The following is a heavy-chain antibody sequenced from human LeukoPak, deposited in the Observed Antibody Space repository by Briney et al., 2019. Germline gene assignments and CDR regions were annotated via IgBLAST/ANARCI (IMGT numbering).Heavy chain of an antibody. D-gene: IGHD5-12*01. J-gene: IGHJ4*02. V-gene: IGHV1-46*01. Sequence: ASVKVSCKASGYTFTSYYMHWVRQAPGQELEWMGIINPSGGSTSYAQKFQGRVTMTRDMSTSTVYMELSSLRSEDTAVYYCARGGATTRSPVVWGQGTLVTVSS. CDR1: GYTFTSYY. CDR2: INPSGGST. CDR3: ARGGATTRSPVV.